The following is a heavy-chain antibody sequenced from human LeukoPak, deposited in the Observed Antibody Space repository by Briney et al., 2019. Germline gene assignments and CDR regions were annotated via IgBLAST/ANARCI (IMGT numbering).Heavy chain of an antibody. CDR2: ISGSGGST. V-gene: IGHV3-23*01. D-gene: IGHD6-13*01. Sequence: AGGSLRLSCAASGFTFSSYAMSWVRQAPGKGLEWVSAISGSGGSTYYADSVKGRFTISRDNSKNTLSLQMNSLRGEDTAVYYCAREGLWAAAGTFDYWGQGTLVTVSS. CDR3: AREGLWAAAGTFDY. J-gene: IGHJ4*02. CDR1: GFTFSSYA.